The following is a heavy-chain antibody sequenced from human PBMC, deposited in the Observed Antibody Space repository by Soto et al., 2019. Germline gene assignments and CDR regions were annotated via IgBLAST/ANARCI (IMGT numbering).Heavy chain of an antibody. D-gene: IGHD2-15*01. CDR1: GGTFSSYA. CDR2: IMPIFGTA. CDR3: ASCSGGSCYEDRYYYGMDV. Sequence: QVQLGQSGAEVKKPGSSVKVSCKASGGTFSSYAISWVRQAPGQGLEWRGGIMPIFGTANYAQKFQGRVTITADESTSTAYMELSSLRSEDTAVYYCASCSGGSCYEDRYYYGMDVWGQGTTVTVSS. V-gene: IGHV1-69*01. J-gene: IGHJ6*02.